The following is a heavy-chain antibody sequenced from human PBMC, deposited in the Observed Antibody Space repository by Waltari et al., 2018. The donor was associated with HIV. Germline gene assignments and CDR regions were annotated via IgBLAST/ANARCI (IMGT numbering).Heavy chain of an antibody. Sequence: QVQLVQSGAEVKKPGASVKVSCKASGYTFTSYGISWVRQAPGQGLEWMGWISGYNGDTNYAQKLQGRVTMTTDTSTSTAYMELRRLRSDDTAVYYCARLGYCGGGSCYRHHYYGMDVWGQGTTVTVSS. CDR1: GYTFTSYG. V-gene: IGHV1-18*01. CDR2: ISGYNGDT. CDR3: ARLGYCGGGSCYRHHYYGMDV. D-gene: IGHD2-15*01. J-gene: IGHJ6*02.